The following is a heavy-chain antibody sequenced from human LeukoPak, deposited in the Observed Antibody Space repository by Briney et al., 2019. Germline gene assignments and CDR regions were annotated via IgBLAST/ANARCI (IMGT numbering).Heavy chain of an antibody. CDR1: GGSVSSYY. D-gene: IGHD3-10*01. Sequence: KTSETLSLTCTVSGGSVSSYYWSWIRQPPGKGLEWIGYIYYSGSTNYNPSLKSRVTISVDTSKNQFSLKRSSVTAADTAVYYCASGSRYYYGSGSSFDYWGQGTLVTVSS. J-gene: IGHJ4*02. CDR3: ASGSRYYYGSGSSFDY. CDR2: IYYSGST. V-gene: IGHV4-59*08.